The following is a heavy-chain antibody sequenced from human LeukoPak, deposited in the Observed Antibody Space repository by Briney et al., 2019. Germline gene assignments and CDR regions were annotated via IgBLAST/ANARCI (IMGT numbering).Heavy chain of an antibody. CDR1: GGSISSYY. CDR2: IYYSGGT. V-gene: IGHV4-59*08. Sequence: PSETLSLTCTVSGGSISSYYWSWIRQPPGKGLEWIGYIYYSGGTYYNPSLKSRVTISVDTSKNQFSLKLSSVTAADTAVYYCARTHSGSSHPRDAFDIWGQGTMVTVSS. CDR3: ARTHSGSSHPRDAFDI. J-gene: IGHJ3*02. D-gene: IGHD1-26*01.